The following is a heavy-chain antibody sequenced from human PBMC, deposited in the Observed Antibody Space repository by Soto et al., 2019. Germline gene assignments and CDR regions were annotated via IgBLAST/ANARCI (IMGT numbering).Heavy chain of an antibody. D-gene: IGHD2-2*01. V-gene: IGHV2-5*02. CDR3: AHTPALGFDY. J-gene: IGHJ4*02. CDR1: GFSLSPTGMG. Sequence: QIPLKESGPTAGKPTQNLTLTCTFSGFSLSPTGMGGGWIRQPPGKALEWLSPIYWDDDKRYSPSLKSRLTITKDTSKNQVVLTMTNVDPVDTATYYCAHTPALGFDYWGQGTLVTVSS. CDR2: IYWDDDK.